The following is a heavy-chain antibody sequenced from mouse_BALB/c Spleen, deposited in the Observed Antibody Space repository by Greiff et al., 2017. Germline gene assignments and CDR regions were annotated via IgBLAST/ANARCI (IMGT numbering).Heavy chain of an antibody. CDR3: AIRYRYEAWFAY. CDR2: ISCYNGAT. Sequence: LVKTGASVKISCKASGYSFTGYYMHWVKQSHGKSLEWIGYISCYNGATSYNQKFKGKATFTVDTSSSTAYMQFNSLTSEDSAVYYCAIRYRYEAWFAYWGQGTLVTVSA. J-gene: IGHJ3*01. CDR1: GYSFTGYY. V-gene: IGHV1S34*01. D-gene: IGHD2-14*01.